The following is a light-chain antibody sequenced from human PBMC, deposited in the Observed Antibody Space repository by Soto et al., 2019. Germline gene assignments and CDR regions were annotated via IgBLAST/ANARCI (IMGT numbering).Light chain of an antibody. J-gene: IGKJ4*01. Sequence: EILLTQSPATLSLSPGERATLSCRASQSVSSYLAWYQQKPGQAPRLLIYDASNRATGIPARFSGSGSGTDFTLTISGLEPEDFAVYYCQQRSNWPPGLTFGGGTKVEIK. CDR1: QSVSSY. CDR3: QQRSNWPPGLT. CDR2: DAS. V-gene: IGKV3-11*01.